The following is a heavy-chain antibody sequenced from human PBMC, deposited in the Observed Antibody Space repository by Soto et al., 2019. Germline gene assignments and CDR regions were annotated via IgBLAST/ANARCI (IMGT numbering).Heavy chain of an antibody. CDR3: AKDVEMATISADY. D-gene: IGHD5-12*01. CDR2: ISGSGGST. V-gene: IGHV3-23*01. J-gene: IGHJ4*02. CDR1: GFTFSSYA. Sequence: GGSLRLSCAASGFTFSSYAMSWVRQAPGKGLEWVSAISGSGGSTYYADSVKGRFTISRDNSKNMLYLQMNSLRAEDTAVYYCAKDVEMATISADYWGQGTLVTVSS.